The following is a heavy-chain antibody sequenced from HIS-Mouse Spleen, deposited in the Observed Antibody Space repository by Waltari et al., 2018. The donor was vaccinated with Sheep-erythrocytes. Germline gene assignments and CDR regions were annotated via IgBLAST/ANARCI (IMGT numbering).Heavy chain of an antibody. CDR1: GFTFSSYS. CDR3: ARVASGATFDY. J-gene: IGHJ4*02. CDR2: ISSSSGYI. Sequence: EVQLVESGGGLVKPGGSLRLSCAASGFTFSSYSMNWVRQAPGKVLEWVSSISSSSGYIYYADSVKGRFTISRDNAKNSLYLQMNSLRAEDTAVYYCARVASGATFDYWGQGTLVTVSS. V-gene: IGHV3-21*01. D-gene: IGHD1-26*01.